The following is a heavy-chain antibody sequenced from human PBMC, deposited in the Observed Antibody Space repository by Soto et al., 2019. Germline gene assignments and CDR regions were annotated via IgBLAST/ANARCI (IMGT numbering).Heavy chain of an antibody. D-gene: IGHD1-20*01. CDR3: ARYKSNYYYGMAV. CDR1: GRSIRSGGYC. J-gene: IGHJ6*02. V-gene: IGHV4-30-4*02. Sequence: SETLSLTCTVSGRSIRSGGYCWSWIRPATREGREWLGHIYDSGSTCYYPSLKSRLTISVDTSKSRFSLKLSSVTAADTAVYYCARYKSNYYYGMAVWGQGTTVTVSS. CDR2: IYDSGST.